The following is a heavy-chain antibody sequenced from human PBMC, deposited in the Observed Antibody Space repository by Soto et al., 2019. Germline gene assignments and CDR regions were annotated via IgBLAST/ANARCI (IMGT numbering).Heavy chain of an antibody. D-gene: IGHD1-20*01. V-gene: IGHV1-2*04. Sequence: ASVKVSCKASGYTFTGYYMHWVRQAPGQGLEWMGWINPNSGGTNYAQKFQGWVTMTRDTSISTAYMELSRLRSDDTAVYYCARSLSITGTNFYYYYGMDVWGQGTTVTVSS. CDR2: INPNSGGT. CDR3: ARSLSITGTNFYYYYGMDV. J-gene: IGHJ6*02. CDR1: GYTFTGYY.